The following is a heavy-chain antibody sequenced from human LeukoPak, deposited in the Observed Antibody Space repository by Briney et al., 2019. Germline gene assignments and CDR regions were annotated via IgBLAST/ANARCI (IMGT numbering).Heavy chain of an antibody. V-gene: IGHV4-39*01. CDR3: ARLYYDSSGYYQICYFDY. J-gene: IGHJ4*02. CDR2: IYYSGST. CDR1: GGSISSSSYY. D-gene: IGHD3-22*01. Sequence: SEPLSLTCTVSGGSISSSSYYWGWIRQPPGEGLEWIGSIYYSGSTYYNPSLKSRVTISVDTSKNQFSLNLSSVTAADTAVYYCARLYYDSSGYYQICYFDYWGQGTLVTVSS.